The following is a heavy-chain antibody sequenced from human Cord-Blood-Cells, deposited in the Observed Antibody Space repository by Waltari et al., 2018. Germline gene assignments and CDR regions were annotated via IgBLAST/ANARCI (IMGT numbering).Heavy chain of an antibody. CDR3: ARSVGRDVVVVAAFDY. V-gene: IGHV4-39*01. D-gene: IGHD2-15*01. Sequence: QLQLPESAPGLVKPSETLSLTCTVSGGSISSSSYYWGGFRQSPGKGLEWIGSIYYSGSTYYNPSLKSRVTISVDTSKNQFSLKLSSVTAADTAVYYCARSVGRDVVVVAAFDYWGQGTLVTVSS. CDR1: GGSISSSSYY. CDR2: IYYSGST. J-gene: IGHJ4*02.